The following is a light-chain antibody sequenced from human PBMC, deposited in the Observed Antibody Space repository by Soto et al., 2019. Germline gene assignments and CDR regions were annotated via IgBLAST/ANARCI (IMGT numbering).Light chain of an antibody. CDR1: QTISSW. V-gene: IGKV1-5*03. CDR2: KAS. J-gene: IGKJ1*01. CDR3: QHYNSYSEA. Sequence: DIQMTPSPSTLSGSLGDSVPITCRASQTISSWLAWYQQKPGKAPKLLIYKASTLKSGVPSRFSGSGSGTEFTLTISSLQPDDFATYYCQHYNSYSEALGQGTKVDI.